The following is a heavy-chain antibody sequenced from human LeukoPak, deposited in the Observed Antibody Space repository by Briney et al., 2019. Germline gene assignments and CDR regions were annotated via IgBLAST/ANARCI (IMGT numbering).Heavy chain of an antibody. D-gene: IGHD5-24*01. V-gene: IGHV4-34*01. CDR2: INHSGST. CDR3: ARHRRDGYNYYFGAFDI. CDR1: GGSFSGYY. J-gene: IGHJ3*02. Sequence: SETLSLTCAVYGGSFSGYYWSWIRQPPGKGLEWIGEINHSGSTNYNPSLKSRVTISVDTSKNQFSLKLSSVTAADTAVYYCARHRRDGYNYYFGAFDIWGQGTMVTVSS.